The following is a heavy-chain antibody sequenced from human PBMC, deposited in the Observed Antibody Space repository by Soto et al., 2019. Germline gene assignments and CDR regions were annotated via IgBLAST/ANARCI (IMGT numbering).Heavy chain of an antibody. J-gene: IGHJ5*02. V-gene: IGHV1-3*01. D-gene: IGHD2-15*01. CDR1: GYTFTRYT. CDR3: ARGIATGQLDP. Sequence: ASVKVSCKASGYTFTRYTMNWVRQAPGQRLEWMGWINPDNGNTKSSQKFQDRVIITRDTSASTAYMDLSSLRSEDTAVYYCARGIATGQLDPWGQGTLVMSPQ. CDR2: INPDNGNT.